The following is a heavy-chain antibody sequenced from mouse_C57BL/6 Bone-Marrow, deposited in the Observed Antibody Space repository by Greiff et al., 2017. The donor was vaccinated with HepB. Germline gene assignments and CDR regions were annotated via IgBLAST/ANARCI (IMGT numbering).Heavy chain of an antibody. CDR1: GYSFTDYN. D-gene: IGHD4-1*01. Sequence: VQLKESGPELVKPGASVKISCKASGYSFTDYNMNWVKQSNGKSLEWIGVINPNYGTTSYNQKFKGKATLTVDQSSSKAYMQLNSLTSEDSAVYYCARERHNWDRFAYWGQGTLVTVSA. CDR2: INPNYGTT. V-gene: IGHV1-39*01. J-gene: IGHJ3*01. CDR3: ARERHNWDRFAY.